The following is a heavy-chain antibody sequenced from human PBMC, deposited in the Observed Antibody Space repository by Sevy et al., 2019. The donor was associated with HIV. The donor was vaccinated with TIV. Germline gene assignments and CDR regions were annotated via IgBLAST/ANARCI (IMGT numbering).Heavy chain of an antibody. Sequence: ASVKVSCKASGYTFTSYGISWVRQAPGQGLEWMGWISAYNGNTNYAQKLQGRVTMTTDTSTSTAYMELRSLRSDDTAVYYCARDLSEVPAAPDYGMDVWGQGTTVTVSS. V-gene: IGHV1-18*01. J-gene: IGHJ6*02. CDR1: GYTFTSYG. CDR2: ISAYNGNT. D-gene: IGHD2-2*01. CDR3: ARDLSEVPAAPDYGMDV.